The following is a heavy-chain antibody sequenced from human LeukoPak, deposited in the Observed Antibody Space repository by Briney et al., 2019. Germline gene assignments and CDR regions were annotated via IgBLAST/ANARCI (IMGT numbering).Heavy chain of an antibody. Sequence: GGSLRLSCAASGFTFDDYTMHWVRQAPGKGLEWVSLISWDGGSTYYADSVEGRFTISRDNSKNSLYLQMNSLRTEDTALYYCAKDGGYDLYFDYWGQGTLVTVSS. D-gene: IGHD5-12*01. CDR2: ISWDGGST. V-gene: IGHV3-43*01. J-gene: IGHJ4*02. CDR1: GFTFDDYT. CDR3: AKDGGYDLYFDY.